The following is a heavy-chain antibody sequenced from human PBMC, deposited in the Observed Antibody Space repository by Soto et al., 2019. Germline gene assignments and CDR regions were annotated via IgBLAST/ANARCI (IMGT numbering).Heavy chain of an antibody. V-gene: IGHV1-69*01. CDR3: AREVQVHTPAFGY. CDR2: ISPMFGAA. D-gene: IGHD3-10*01. Sequence: QVQLVQSGAEMTKPGSSVKVSCQSSGGTFNTYAMNWVRQAPGQGPEWMGDISPMFGAANYAPKFQGRVSITAEESTGTSYMELSSWTSEDTALYFCAREVQVHTPAFGYWGKGTLVTVSS. J-gene: IGHJ4*02. CDR1: GGTFNTYA.